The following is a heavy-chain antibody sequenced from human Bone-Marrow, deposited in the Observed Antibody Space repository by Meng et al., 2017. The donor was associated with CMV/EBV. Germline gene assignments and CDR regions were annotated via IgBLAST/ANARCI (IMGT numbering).Heavy chain of an antibody. J-gene: IGHJ4*02. CDR2: IKSKTDGGTT. CDR3: ATGPLRYCSSSSCPAYFDH. Sequence: GGSLRLSCAASGFTFSSYEMNWVRQAPGKGLEWVGRIKSKTDGGTTDYAAPVKGRFTISRDDSKNTLYLEMNSLKTEDTAVYYCATGPLRYCSSSSCPAYFDHWGQGTRVTVSS. D-gene: IGHD2-15*01. V-gene: IGHV3-15*01. CDR1: GFTFSSYE.